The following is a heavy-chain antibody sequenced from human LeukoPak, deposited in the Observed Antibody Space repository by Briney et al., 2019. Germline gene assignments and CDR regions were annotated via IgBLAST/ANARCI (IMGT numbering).Heavy chain of an antibody. J-gene: IGHJ4*02. CDR3: ARIYDSSGYYPDY. V-gene: IGHV3-48*04. CDR1: GFTFSSYS. Sequence: PGGSLRLSCAASGFTFSSYSMNWVRQAPGKGLEWVSYISSSSSTIYYADSVKGRFTISRDNAKNSLYLQMNSLRAEDTAVYYCARIYDSSGYYPDYWGQGTLVTVSS. CDR2: ISSSSSTI. D-gene: IGHD3-22*01.